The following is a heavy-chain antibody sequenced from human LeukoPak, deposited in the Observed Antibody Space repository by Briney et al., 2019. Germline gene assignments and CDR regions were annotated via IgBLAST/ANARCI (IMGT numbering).Heavy chain of an antibody. D-gene: IGHD6-13*01. J-gene: IGHJ4*02. CDR3: SRGVYEEDVNY. CDR1: GFTFSSYW. Sequence: PGGSLRLSCAASGFTFSSYWMHWVRQAPGKGLVWVSRLSSDGRDPSYTDSVKGRFTISRDNAKNTLYMQMNSLRVEDTAVYYCSRGVYEEDVNYWGQGTLVTVSS. CDR2: LSSDGRDP. V-gene: IGHV3-74*01.